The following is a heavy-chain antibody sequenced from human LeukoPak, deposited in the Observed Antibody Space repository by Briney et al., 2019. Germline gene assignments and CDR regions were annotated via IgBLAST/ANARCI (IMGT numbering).Heavy chain of an antibody. CDR2: MNPNSGNT. CDR3: ARAQGVIAASGGDP. D-gene: IGHD6-6*01. Sequence: ASVKVSCKASGCTFITYEINWVRQATGQGLEWMGWMNPNSGNTGYAQKFQGRVTMTRNTSINTAYMELSSLRSEDTAVYYCARAQGVIAASGGDPWGQGTLVTVSS. CDR1: GCTFITYE. J-gene: IGHJ5*02. V-gene: IGHV1-8*01.